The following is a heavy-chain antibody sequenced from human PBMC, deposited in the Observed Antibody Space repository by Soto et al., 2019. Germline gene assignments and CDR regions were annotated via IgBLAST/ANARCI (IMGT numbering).Heavy chain of an antibody. CDR1: GFTFSDFY. V-gene: IGHV3-11*01. D-gene: IGHD1-1*01. Sequence: GGSLRLSCAASGFTFSDFYMSWIRQAPGKGLEWISYISSGSTNIFYADSVKGRFTVSRDNAKNSVYLQMDSLRAEDTAVYYCARDRNAAGSDYWGQGTLVTVSS. CDR3: ARDRNAAGSDY. J-gene: IGHJ4*02. CDR2: ISSGSTNI.